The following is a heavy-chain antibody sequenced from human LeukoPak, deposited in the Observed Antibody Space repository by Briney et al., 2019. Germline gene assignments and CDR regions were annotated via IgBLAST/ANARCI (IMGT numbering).Heavy chain of an antibody. J-gene: IGHJ3*01. CDR1: GFIFSDYS. D-gene: IGHD3-9*01. Sequence: GGSLRLSCAASGFIFSDYSMNWVRQAPGKGLEWVSYIGASSDIIYYTDSVKGRFTISRSTAKNTLYLQLNSLRVEDTAVYYCTRVLGKYDMLTGYFGMNALDLWGQGTMVTVSS. CDR2: IGASSDII. V-gene: IGHV3-48*04. CDR3: TRVLGKYDMLTGYFGMNALDL.